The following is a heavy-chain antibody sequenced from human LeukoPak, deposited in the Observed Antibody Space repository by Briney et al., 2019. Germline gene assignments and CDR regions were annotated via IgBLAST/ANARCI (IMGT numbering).Heavy chain of an antibody. V-gene: IGHV4-59*01. CDR1: GGSISSYY. CDR2: IYYSGST. D-gene: IGHD2-8*01. Sequence: PSETLSLTCTVSGGSISSYYWSWIRQPPGKGLEWIGYIYYSGSTNYNPSLKSRVTISVDTSKNQFSLKLSSVTAADTAVYYCARSHCTNGVCYTKKTTYYFDYWGQGTLVTVSS. CDR3: ARSHCTNGVCYTKKTTYYFDY. J-gene: IGHJ4*02.